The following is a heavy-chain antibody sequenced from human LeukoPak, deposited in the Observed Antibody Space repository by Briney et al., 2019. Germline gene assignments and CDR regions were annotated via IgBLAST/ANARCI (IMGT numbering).Heavy chain of an antibody. D-gene: IGHD3-10*01. V-gene: IGHV1-2*04. J-gene: IGHJ6*02. CDR1: GYTFTSYG. CDR3: ARDGRPGFGELSYGMDV. CDR2: INPNSGGT. Sequence: GASVRVSCKASGYTFTSYGISWVRQAPGQGLEWMGWINPNSGGTNYAQKFQGWVTMTRDTSISTAYMELSRLRSDDTAVYYCARDGRPGFGELSYGMDVWGQGTTVTVSS.